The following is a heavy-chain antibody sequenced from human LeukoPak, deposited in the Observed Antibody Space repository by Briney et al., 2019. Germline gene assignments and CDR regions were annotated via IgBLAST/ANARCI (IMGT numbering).Heavy chain of an antibody. CDR3: ARSRGYGFDY. Sequence: GGSLRLSCAASGFTFSSYEMNWVRQAPGKGLEWVSYISSSGSTIYYADSVKGRFTISRDNAKNSLYLQMNNLRAEDTAVYYCARSRGYGFDYWGQGTLVTVSS. CDR2: ISSSGSTI. D-gene: IGHD5-18*01. J-gene: IGHJ4*02. V-gene: IGHV3-48*03. CDR1: GFTFSSYE.